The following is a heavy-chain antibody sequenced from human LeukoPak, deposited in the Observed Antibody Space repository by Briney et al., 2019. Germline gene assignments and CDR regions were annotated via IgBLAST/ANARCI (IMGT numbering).Heavy chain of an antibody. Sequence: GGSLRLSCAASGFTFSSYPMHWVRQAPGKGLEWVAVISYDGSNKYYADSVKGRFTISRDNSKNTLYLQMNSLRAEDTAVYYCARLKQQLVREIDYWGQGTLVTVSS. J-gene: IGHJ4*02. CDR2: ISYDGSNK. V-gene: IGHV3-30*04. CDR1: GFTFSSYP. D-gene: IGHD6-13*01. CDR3: ARLKQQLVREIDY.